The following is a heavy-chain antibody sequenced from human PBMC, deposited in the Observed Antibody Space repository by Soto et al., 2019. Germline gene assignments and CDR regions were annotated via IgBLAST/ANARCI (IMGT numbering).Heavy chain of an antibody. Sequence: GGSLRLSCAASGFTVSSNHMSWVRQAPGKGLEWVSVIYSGGSTYYADSVKGRFTISRDNSKNTLFLQMNSLRAEDTAVYYCARGYNYYGSGSREDYFDYWGQGTLVTVSS. D-gene: IGHD3-10*01. V-gene: IGHV3-66*01. J-gene: IGHJ4*02. CDR1: GFTVSSNH. CDR3: ARGYNYYGSGSREDYFDY. CDR2: IYSGGST.